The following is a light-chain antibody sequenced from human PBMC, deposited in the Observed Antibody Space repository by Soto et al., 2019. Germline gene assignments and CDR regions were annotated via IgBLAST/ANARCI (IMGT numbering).Light chain of an antibody. J-gene: IGKJ5*01. V-gene: IGKV3-20*01. CDR1: QSVSSN. Sequence: EILMTQSPATLSVSPGERATLPCRASQSVSSNLAWYQQKPGQAPRLLIYGASSRATGIPDRFSGSGSGTDFTLTISRLEPEDFAVYYCQHYGSSPRTFGQGTRLEIK. CDR3: QHYGSSPRT. CDR2: GAS.